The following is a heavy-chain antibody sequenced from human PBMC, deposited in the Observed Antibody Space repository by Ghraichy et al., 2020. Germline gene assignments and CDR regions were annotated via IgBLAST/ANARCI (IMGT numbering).Heavy chain of an antibody. CDR2: IYSGGSS. Sequence: GGSLRLSCAASGFTVHNNYMSWVRQAPGRGLEWVSLIYSGGSSYYADSVKGRFTISRDKSKNTLYLQMNNLRAEDTAVYYCSGTTSHDYWGQGTLVTVSS. CDR1: GFTVHNNY. CDR3: SGTTSHDY. V-gene: IGHV3-53*01. J-gene: IGHJ4*02. D-gene: IGHD1-1*01.